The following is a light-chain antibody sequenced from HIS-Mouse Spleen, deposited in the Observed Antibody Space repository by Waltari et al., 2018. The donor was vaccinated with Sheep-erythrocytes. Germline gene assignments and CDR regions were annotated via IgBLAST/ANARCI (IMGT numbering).Light chain of an antibody. Sequence: QSALPQPPSASGSPGQSVTISCTGTSSDVGGYNYVSWSQQPPGKAPKLMLYDVSKRPSGVPDRFAGSKSGNTASLTISGLQAEDEADYYCCSYAGSYNHVFATGTKVTVL. J-gene: IGLJ1*01. CDR2: DVS. V-gene: IGLV2-8*01. CDR3: CSYAGSYNHV. CDR1: SSDVGGYNY.